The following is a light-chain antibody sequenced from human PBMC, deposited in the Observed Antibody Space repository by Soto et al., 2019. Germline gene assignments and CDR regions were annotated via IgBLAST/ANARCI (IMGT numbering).Light chain of an antibody. CDR3: QQYGSSPPVT. CDR2: GAF. V-gene: IGKV3-20*01. Sequence: EIVLTQSPGTLSLSPGDRATLSCRASQSVSSAYLAWYQQKPGQSPRLLIYGAFSRATGIPDRFSGSGSGTDFTLTINRLEPEDFAVYYCQQYGSSPPVTFGGGTKVEIK. CDR1: QSVSSAY. J-gene: IGKJ4*01.